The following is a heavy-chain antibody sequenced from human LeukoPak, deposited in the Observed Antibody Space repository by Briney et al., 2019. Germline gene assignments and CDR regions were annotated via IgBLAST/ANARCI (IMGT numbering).Heavy chain of an antibody. CDR2: INPSGGST. CDR1: GYIITNYH. V-gene: IGHV1-46*01. CDR3: ARGYSYGKGYFQH. J-gene: IGHJ1*01. D-gene: IGHD5-18*01. Sequence: AASVKVSCKASGYIITNYHMHWVRQAPGQGLEWIGIINPSGGSTSYAQKFQGRVTWTRDTSTSTVYMVLSSLRAEDTAVYYCARGYSYGKGYFQHWGQGTLVTVSS.